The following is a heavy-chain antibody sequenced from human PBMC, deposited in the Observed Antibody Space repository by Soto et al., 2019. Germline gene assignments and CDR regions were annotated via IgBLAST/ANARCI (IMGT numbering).Heavy chain of an antibody. V-gene: IGHV3-66*01. CDR1: GFTVSSNY. CDR2: ISSGGSA. CDR3: VRLLYDFWSGYYRRGPLDV. J-gene: IGHJ6*02. D-gene: IGHD3-3*01. Sequence: GGSLRLSCAASGFTVSSNYMSWVRQAPGKGLDWVSLISSGGSAYYADSVKGRFTISRDTSKNTLSLQMNSLRVEDTAVYYCVRLLYDFWSGYYRRGPLDVWGQGTTVTVSS.